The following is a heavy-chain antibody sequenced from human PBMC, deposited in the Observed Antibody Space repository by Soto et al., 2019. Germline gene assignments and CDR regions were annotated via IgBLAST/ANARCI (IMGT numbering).Heavy chain of an antibody. V-gene: IGHV1-3*01. CDR2: INPANGKT. D-gene: IGHD6-19*01. CDR3: ARHSGQWLVLGTVDY. Sequence: QVRLVQSGAEVKKPGASVKVSCKASGYMFTTYAIHWVRQAPGHRLEWMAWINPANGKTKSSQKYQGRVTFTRDTSATTAYMELTSLTPEDTAVYYCARHSGQWLVLGTVDYWGQGTLVTVS. CDR1: GYMFTTYA. J-gene: IGHJ4*02.